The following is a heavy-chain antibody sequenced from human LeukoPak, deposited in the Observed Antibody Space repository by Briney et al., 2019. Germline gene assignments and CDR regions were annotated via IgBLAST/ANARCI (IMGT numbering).Heavy chain of an antibody. V-gene: IGHV4-39*01. CDR2: MYYSRST. D-gene: IGHD6-19*01. CDR1: GGSMSSCRYH. Sequence: SETLSLTCTVWGGSMSSCRYHWRWIRQPPGKGLLCHGRMYYSRSTYYNPSLKSRVTISVDTSKNQFSLKLSSVTAADTAVYYCATNEGYSSGWYGVGVGYWGQGTLVTVSS. J-gene: IGHJ4*02. CDR3: ATNEGYSSGWYGVGVGY.